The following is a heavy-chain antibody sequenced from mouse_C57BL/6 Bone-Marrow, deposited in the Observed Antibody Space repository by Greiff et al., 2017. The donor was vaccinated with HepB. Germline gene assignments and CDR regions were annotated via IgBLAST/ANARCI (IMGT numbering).Heavy chain of an antibody. CDR1: GFTFSSYA. J-gene: IGHJ4*01. D-gene: IGHD2-2*01. CDR3: TREVWLRRDWDAMDY. CDR2: ISSGGDYI. V-gene: IGHV5-9-1*02. Sequence: EVKVVESGEGLVKPGGSLKLSCAASGFTFSSYAMSWVRQTPEKRLEWVAYISSGGDYIYYADTVKGRFTFSRDNARNTLYLQMSSLTSEDTAMYYCTREVWLRRDWDAMDYWGQGTSVTVAS.